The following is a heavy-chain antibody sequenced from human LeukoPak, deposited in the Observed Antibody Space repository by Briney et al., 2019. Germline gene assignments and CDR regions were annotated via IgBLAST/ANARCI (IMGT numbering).Heavy chain of an antibody. J-gene: IGHJ6*02. CDR3: ARDRRSLYYYYGMDV. CDR2: IYTSGST. CDR1: GGSISSYY. D-gene: IGHD1-26*01. V-gene: IGHV4-4*07. Sequence: PSETLSLTCTVSGGSISSYYWSWIRQPAGKGLEWIGRIYTSGSTDYNPSLKSRATMSVDTSKNQFSLKLSSVTAADTAVYYCARDRRSLYYYYGMDVWGQGTTVTVSS.